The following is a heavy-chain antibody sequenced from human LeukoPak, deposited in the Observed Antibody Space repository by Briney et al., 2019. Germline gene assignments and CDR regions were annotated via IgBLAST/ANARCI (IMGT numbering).Heavy chain of an antibody. Sequence: GGSLRLSCSASGLTVTNAWMNWVRQDPGEGLDWVGRIASKTDGGATDYAAPVKGRFTISRDDSKNTLNLQMNSLKTEDTAVYYCTTGIRGDWGQGTLVTVSS. V-gene: IGHV3-15*07. D-gene: IGHD3-10*01. J-gene: IGHJ4*02. CDR1: GLTVTNAW. CDR2: IASKTDGGAT. CDR3: TTGIRGD.